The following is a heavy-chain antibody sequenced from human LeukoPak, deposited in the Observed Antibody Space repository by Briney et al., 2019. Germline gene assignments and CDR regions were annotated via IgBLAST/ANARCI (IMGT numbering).Heavy chain of an antibody. Sequence: ASVKVSCKASGYTFTSYCISWVRQAPGQGLEWMGWISAYNGNTNYAQKLQGSVTMTTDTSKSTAYMELRSLRSDDTAVYYCARVPKRTEEWLVLGLRYWGQGTLVTVYS. J-gene: IGHJ4*02. CDR3: ARVPKRTEEWLVLGLRY. CDR1: GYTFTSYC. D-gene: IGHD6-19*01. V-gene: IGHV1-18*01. CDR2: ISAYNGNT.